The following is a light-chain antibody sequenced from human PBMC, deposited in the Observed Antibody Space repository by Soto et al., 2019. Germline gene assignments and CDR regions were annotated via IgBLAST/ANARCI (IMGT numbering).Light chain of an antibody. CDR3: QHYGSAPPIT. J-gene: IGKJ5*01. Sequence: ASQSGRRRFAWDRHKPGQAPSPLIHSAASRDRGTRDRLRGSGSGTDFTLTLSILEPEHVAVYVCQHYGSAPPITFGQGTRLEIK. CDR2: SAA. V-gene: IGKV3-20*01. CDR1: QSGRRRF.